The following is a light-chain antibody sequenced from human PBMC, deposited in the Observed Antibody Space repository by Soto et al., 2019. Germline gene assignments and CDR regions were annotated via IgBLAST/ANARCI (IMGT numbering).Light chain of an antibody. V-gene: IGKV2-30*02. CDR3: MQGTHWPWT. CDR1: QSLIHSDGNTY. CDR2: QVS. Sequence: DVVMTQSPLSLPVTLGQPASISCRSSQSLIHSDGNTYLNWFQQRPGQSPRRLIYQVSNRDSGVPDRFSRSGSGTDFTLKISRVEAEDLGVYSCMQGTHWPWTFGQGTEVEI. J-gene: IGKJ1*01.